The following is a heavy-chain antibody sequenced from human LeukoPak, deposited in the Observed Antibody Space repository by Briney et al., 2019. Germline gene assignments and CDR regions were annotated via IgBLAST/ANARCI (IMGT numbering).Heavy chain of an antibody. Sequence: SETLSLTCAVSGGSITTYYWTWTRQPPGQALEWIGYTYYTRNTKDTPSLESSVTMSIDTSKNEFSLKIYSVNAADTAVYFCASGSVVTALDQWGQGTLVTVSS. CDR3: ASGSVVTALDQ. V-gene: IGHV4-59*01. CDR2: TYYTRNT. J-gene: IGHJ4*02. CDR1: GGSITTYY. D-gene: IGHD2-21*02.